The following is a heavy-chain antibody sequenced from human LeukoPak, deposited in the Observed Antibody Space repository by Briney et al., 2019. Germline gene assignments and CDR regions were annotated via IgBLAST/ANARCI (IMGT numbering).Heavy chain of an antibody. J-gene: IGHJ6*03. CDR2: ISSSGSTI. CDR1: GFTFSSYE. Sequence: GRSLRLSCAASGFTFSSYEMNWVRQAPGKGLEWVSYISSSGSTIYYADSVKGRFTISRDNSKNTLCLQMKSLRAEDTAVYYCAKGGGYEAQYYYYYLDVWGKGTTVTISS. CDR3: AKGGGYEAQYYYYYLDV. V-gene: IGHV3-48*03. D-gene: IGHD5-12*01.